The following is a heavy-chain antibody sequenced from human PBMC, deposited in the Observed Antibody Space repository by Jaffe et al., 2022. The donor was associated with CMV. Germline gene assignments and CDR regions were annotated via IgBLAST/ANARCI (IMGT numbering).Heavy chain of an antibody. D-gene: IGHD6-19*01. Sequence: EVQLLESGGGLVQPGGSLRLSCAASGFTFSSYAMSWVRQAPGKGLEWVSAISGSGGSTYYADSVKGRFTISRDNSKNTLYLQMNSLRAEDTAVYYCAKEHSAGYSSGWYAITPFYDYWGQGTLVTVSS. V-gene: IGHV3-23*01. CDR1: GFTFSSYA. J-gene: IGHJ4*02. CDR2: ISGSGGST. CDR3: AKEHSAGYSSGWYAITPFYDY.